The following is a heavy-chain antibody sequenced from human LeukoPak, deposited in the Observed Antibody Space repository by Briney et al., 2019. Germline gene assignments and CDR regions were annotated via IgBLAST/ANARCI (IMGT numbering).Heavy chain of an antibody. CDR3: AKEPHSDYSDHTDSFDI. V-gene: IGHV3-74*01. CDR1: GFTFSSYW. CDR2: INGDGTST. Sequence: PGGSLRLSCAASGFTFSSYWMHWVHQAPGKGLVWVSRINGDGTSTDYADSVKGRFSISRDNAKNTLYLQMNSLRSEDTAVYYCAKEPHSDYSDHTDSFDIWGQGTMVTVSS. J-gene: IGHJ3*02. D-gene: IGHD4-17*01.